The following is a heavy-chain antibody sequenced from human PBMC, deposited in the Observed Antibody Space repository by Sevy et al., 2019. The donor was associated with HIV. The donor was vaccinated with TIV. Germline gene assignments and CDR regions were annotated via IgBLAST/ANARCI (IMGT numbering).Heavy chain of an antibody. Sequence: GGSLRLSCVASGFTFSSYVMHWVRQAPGKGLEWVADIWNDRTNKNYADSVKGRFTISRDNSKNTLYLQMNSLRAEDTAVYYCASLPNNYYDISGYSGDDAFDIWGQGTMVTVSS. CDR3: ASLPNNYYDISGYSGDDAFDI. V-gene: IGHV3-33*01. J-gene: IGHJ3*02. CDR1: GFTFSSYV. CDR2: IWNDRTNK. D-gene: IGHD3-22*01.